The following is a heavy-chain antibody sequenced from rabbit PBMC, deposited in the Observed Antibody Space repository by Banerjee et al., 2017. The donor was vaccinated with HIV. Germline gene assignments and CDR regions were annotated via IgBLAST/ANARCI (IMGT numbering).Heavy chain of an antibody. J-gene: IGHJ4*01. CDR3: ARDMILITGTEL. CDR2: IDSNDGRT. V-gene: IGHV1S40*01. Sequence: QSLEESGGDLVKPGASLTLTCTASGFSFSSSYCICWVRQAPGKGLEWIGCIDSNDGRTYYASWVNGRFTISKTSSTTVTLQMTSLTAADTATYFCARDMILITGTELWGPGTLVTVS. D-gene: IGHD1-1*01. CDR1: GFSFSSSYC.